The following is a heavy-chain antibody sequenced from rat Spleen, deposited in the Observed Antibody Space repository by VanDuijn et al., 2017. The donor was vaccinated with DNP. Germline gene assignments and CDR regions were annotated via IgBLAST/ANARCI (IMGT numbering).Heavy chain of an antibody. Sequence: EVQLVESGGDLVQPGRSLKLSCAASGFTFSDYNMAWVRQAPQRGLEWVATISYDGSSSSYRDSVTGRFTISRDNAKTTLYLQMDSLRSEDTATYYCTRCSTRAARLFDNWGQGAMVTVSS. CDR3: TRCSTRAARLFDN. CDR1: GFTFSDYN. CDR2: ISYDGSSS. V-gene: IGHV5-7*01. J-gene: IGHJ2*01. D-gene: IGHD4-1*01.